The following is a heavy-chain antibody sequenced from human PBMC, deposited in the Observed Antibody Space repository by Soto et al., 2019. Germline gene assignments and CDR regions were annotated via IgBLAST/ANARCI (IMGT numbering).Heavy chain of an antibody. J-gene: IGHJ3*02. CDR2: ISAYNGNT. CDR1: GYTFTSYG. V-gene: IGHV1-18*01. Sequence: ASVKVSCKASGYTFTSYGISWVRQAPGQGLEWMGWISAYNGNTNYAQKLQGRVTMTTDTSTSTAYMELRSLGSDDTAVYYCASRVCGGDCYPNNENAFDIWGQGTMVTVSS. CDR3: ASRVCGGDCYPNNENAFDI. D-gene: IGHD2-21*02.